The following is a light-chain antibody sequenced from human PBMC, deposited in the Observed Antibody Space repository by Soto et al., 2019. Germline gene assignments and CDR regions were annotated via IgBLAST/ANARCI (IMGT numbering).Light chain of an antibody. CDR1: QSINSW. J-gene: IGKJ4*01. CDR2: KAS. V-gene: IGKV1-5*03. CDR3: QQYKSYPLT. Sequence: DIPMTQSPSTLSAFLGERVTIXSRASQSINSWFAWYQQKPGKAPKFLIYKASTLESGGPSRVSGSGSGTEFTLTISSVQPDDFATYYCQQYKSYPLTFGGGTKVDTK.